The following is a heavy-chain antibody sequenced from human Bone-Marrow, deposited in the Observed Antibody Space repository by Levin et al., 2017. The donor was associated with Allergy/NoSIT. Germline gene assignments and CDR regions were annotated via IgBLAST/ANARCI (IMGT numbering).Heavy chain of an antibody. D-gene: IGHD1-26*01. Sequence: GGSLRLSCTASGFTFGDHTMSWVRQAPGKGLEWVSFIRSKRYGGTTEYAASVKGRFNISRDDSKGIAYLQMNSLKREDTAVYYCTTGGYGGSYAGIDYWGQGTLVIVSS. J-gene: IGHJ4*02. CDR1: GFTFGDHT. CDR3: TTGGYGGSYAGIDY. CDR2: IRSKRYGGTT. V-gene: IGHV3-49*04.